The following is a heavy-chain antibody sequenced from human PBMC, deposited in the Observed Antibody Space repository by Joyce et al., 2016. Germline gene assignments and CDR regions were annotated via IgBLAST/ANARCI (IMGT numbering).Heavy chain of an antibody. J-gene: IGHJ4*02. CDR2: IRASGGST. V-gene: IGHV3-23*01. CDR3: ATWAPTNYDFWSGYSYYFDN. CDR1: GFTFSSYA. Sequence: EVQLLESGGGLVQPGGSLRLSCAASGFTFSSYAMSWVRQAPGKWLEWVSTIRASGGSTYYADSVKGRFTISRDNSEDSLYLHMNSLRAEDTAVYYCATWAPTNYDFWSGYSYYFDNWGQGTLVTVSS. D-gene: IGHD3-3*01.